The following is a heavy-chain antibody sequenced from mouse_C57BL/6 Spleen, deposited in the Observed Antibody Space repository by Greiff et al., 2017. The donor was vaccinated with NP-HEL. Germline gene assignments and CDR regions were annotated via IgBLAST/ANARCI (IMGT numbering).Heavy chain of an antibody. D-gene: IGHD2-4*01. J-gene: IGHJ4*01. Sequence: EVHLVESGGGLVKPGGSLKLSCAASGFTFSSYTMSWVRQTPEKRLEWVATISGGGGNTYYQDSVKGRFTISRDNAKNTLYLQMSSLRSEDTALYYCARHDYDGDAMDYWGQGTSVTVSS. CDR1: GFTFSSYT. CDR3: ARHDYDGDAMDY. V-gene: IGHV5-9*01. CDR2: ISGGGGNT.